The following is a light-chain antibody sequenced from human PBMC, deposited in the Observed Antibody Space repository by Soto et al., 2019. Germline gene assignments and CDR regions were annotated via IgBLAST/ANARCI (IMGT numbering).Light chain of an antibody. CDR1: QSISSGY. CDR3: QQYGGSPMGT. J-gene: IGKJ4*01. V-gene: IGKV3-20*01. Sequence: ETVLTQSPGTLSLSPGERATLSCRASQSISSGYLAWYQQRPGQAPRLLISGASNRATGIPDRFSGSGSGTDFTLNISRLEPEDFAVYSCQQYGGSPMGTFGGGTKVEIK. CDR2: GAS.